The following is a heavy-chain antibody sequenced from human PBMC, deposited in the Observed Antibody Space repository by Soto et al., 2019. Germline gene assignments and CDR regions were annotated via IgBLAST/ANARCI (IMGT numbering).Heavy chain of an antibody. CDR3: AKDEVGITMVRGVIIKHYYYMDV. V-gene: IGHV3-23*01. D-gene: IGHD3-10*01. J-gene: IGHJ6*03. CDR2: ISGSGGST. CDR1: GFTFSSYA. Sequence: GESLKISCAASGFTFSSYAMSWVRQAPGKGLEWVSAISGSGGSTYYADSVKGRFTISRDNSKNTLYLQMNSLRAEDTAVYYCAKDEVGITMVRGVIIKHYYYMDVWGKGTTVTVSS.